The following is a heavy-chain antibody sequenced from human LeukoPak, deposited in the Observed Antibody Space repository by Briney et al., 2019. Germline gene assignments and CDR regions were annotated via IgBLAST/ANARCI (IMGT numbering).Heavy chain of an antibody. J-gene: IGHJ5*02. CDR3: ARDKRYNDGLERAGFDP. D-gene: IGHD1-1*01. V-gene: IGHV3-20*04. CDR2: INWNGGSI. Sequence: PGGSLRLSCAASGFTFDGYGMSWVRQAPGKGLEWVSGINWNGGSITYADSVKGRYTISRDNAKNSLYLQMNSLRAEDTALYFCARDKRYNDGLERAGFDPWGQGTLVTVSS. CDR1: GFTFDGYG.